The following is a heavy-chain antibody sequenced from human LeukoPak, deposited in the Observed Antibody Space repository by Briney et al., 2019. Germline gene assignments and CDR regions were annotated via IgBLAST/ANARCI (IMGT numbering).Heavy chain of an antibody. CDR1: GFTFSSCA. J-gene: IGHJ4*02. CDR2: ISGSGGST. V-gene: IGHV3-23*01. CDR3: AKDRPCGGDCYWRDY. D-gene: IGHD2-21*02. Sequence: GGSLRLSCAASGFTFSSCALSWVRQAPGKGLEWVSAISGSGGSTYYADSVKGRFTISRDNSKNTLFLQMNSLRAEDTAVYYCAKDRPCGGDCYWRDYWGQGTQVTVSS.